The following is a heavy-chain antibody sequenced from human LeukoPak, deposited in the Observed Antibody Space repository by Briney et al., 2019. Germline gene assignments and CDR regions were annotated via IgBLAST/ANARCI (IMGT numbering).Heavy chain of an antibody. Sequence: GASVKVSCKASGYTFIGQYSYWARQTPGQGLEWMGWINPKTGDTDSAQNFQGRVTMTRDTSVNTVYMELSRLTSDDTAVYYCARGYYGMDLWGQGTTVTVSS. CDR1: GYTFIGQY. V-gene: IGHV1-2*02. CDR2: INPKTGDT. J-gene: IGHJ6*02. CDR3: ARGYYGMDL.